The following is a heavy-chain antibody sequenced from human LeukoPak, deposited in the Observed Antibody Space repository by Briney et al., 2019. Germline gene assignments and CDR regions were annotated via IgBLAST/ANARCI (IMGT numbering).Heavy chain of an antibody. V-gene: IGHV4-59*04. CDR3: ARPKVGATRGFDY. CDR2: IYYSGTT. Sequence: KPSETLSLTCTVSGGSISSFYWTWIRQPPGKGLEWIGSIYYSGTTYYNPSLKSRVTISVDTSKNQFSLTLTSLTAADTAVYYCARPKVGATRGFDYWGQGTLVTVSS. J-gene: IGHJ4*02. CDR1: GGSISSFY. D-gene: IGHD1-26*01.